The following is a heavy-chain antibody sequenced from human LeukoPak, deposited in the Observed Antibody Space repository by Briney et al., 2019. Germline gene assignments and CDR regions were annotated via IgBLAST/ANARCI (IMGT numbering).Heavy chain of an antibody. CDR3: VRQYSSGWSYYYGMDV. D-gene: IGHD6-19*01. CDR2: TYYRSKWYN. CDR1: GDSVSSNSAA. V-gene: IGHV6-1*01. Sequence: SQTLSLTCAISGDSVSSNSAAWNWIRQSPSRGLEWLGRTYYRSKWYNDYAESVKSRITINPDTSKNQFSLRLNSVTPEDTAVYYCVRQYSSGWSYYYGMDVWGQGTTVTVSS. J-gene: IGHJ6*02.